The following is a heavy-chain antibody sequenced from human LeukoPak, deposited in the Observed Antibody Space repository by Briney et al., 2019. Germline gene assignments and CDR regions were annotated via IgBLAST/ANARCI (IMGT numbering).Heavy chain of an antibody. CDR1: GGSIISYY. J-gene: IGHJ4*02. D-gene: IGHD3-10*01. CDR2: IYSSGNT. V-gene: IGHV4-59*01. Sequence: PSETLSLTCTVSGGSIISYYWSWIRQPPGKGLEWIGYIYSSGNTNYNPSLKSRVTMSLDTSKNQFSLKLSSVTASDTAVYYCAKLTSGSLNYWGQGTLVTVSS. CDR3: AKLTSGSLNY.